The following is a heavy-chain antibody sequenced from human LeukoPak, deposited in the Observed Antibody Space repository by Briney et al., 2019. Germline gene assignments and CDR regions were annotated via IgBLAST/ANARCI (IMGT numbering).Heavy chain of an antibody. D-gene: IGHD6-13*01. Sequence: PSETLSLTCTVSGGSISGYFWSWIRQPPGKGLEWIGYIYSSGNTNYNPSLKSRVTMSVDMSKNQFSLKLSSVTAADTAVYYCARRSSSWKNWFDPWGQGTLVTVSS. CDR3: ARRSSSWKNWFDP. V-gene: IGHV4-59*01. CDR1: GGSISGYF. J-gene: IGHJ5*02. CDR2: IYSSGNT.